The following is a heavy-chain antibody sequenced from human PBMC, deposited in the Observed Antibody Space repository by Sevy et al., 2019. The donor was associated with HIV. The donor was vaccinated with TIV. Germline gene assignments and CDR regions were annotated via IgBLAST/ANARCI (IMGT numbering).Heavy chain of an antibody. D-gene: IGHD1-26*01. Sequence: SETLSLTCTVSGGSITSLYWNWIRQPPGKGLEWIANICYNGHINYNSSLKSRVTLSLDTSKNQFSLRLSSVTAADTAMYYCAGENVWGRGYSWGQGTLVTVSS. CDR2: ICYNGHI. CDR1: GGSITSLY. CDR3: AGENVWGRGYS. V-gene: IGHV4-59*08. J-gene: IGHJ4*02.